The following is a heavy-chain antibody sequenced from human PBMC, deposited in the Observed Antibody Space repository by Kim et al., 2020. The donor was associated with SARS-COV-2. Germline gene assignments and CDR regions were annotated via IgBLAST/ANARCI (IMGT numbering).Heavy chain of an antibody. CDR3: AKVGEIAVAGTSIDY. Sequence: DSVKGRFTISRDNSKNTLYLQMNSLRAEDTAVYYCAKVGEIAVAGTSIDYWGQGTLVTVSS. V-gene: IGHV3-30*02. D-gene: IGHD6-19*01. J-gene: IGHJ4*02.